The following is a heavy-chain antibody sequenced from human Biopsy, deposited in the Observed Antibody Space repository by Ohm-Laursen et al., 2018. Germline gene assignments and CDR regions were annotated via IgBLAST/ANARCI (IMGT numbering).Heavy chain of an antibody. Sequence: VSSVKVSCKAPGGTFGNYGVNWVRQAPGQGLEWLGGNIPILGTGNYAQKFQDRVTVAADTSTSTATMELRSLRSDDTAVYYCATKLTGYFHHWGQGTLVIASS. CDR3: ATKLTGYFHH. D-gene: IGHD3-9*01. J-gene: IGHJ1*01. CDR2: NIPILGTG. V-gene: IGHV1-69*06. CDR1: GGTFGNYG.